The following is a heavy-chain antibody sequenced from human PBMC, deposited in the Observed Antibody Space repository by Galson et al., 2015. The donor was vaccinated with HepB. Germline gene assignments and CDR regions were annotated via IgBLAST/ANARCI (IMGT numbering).Heavy chain of an antibody. CDR2: VWFDGSKE. Sequence: SLRLSCAASGFTFSNYGMHWVRQAPGKGLEWMAVVWFDGSKEFYAESVKGRLTISRDNFKNTLYLQMNSLRAEDTAVYYCARYNGGSALDYWGQGTLVTVSS. J-gene: IGHJ4*02. V-gene: IGHV3-33*01. CDR1: GFTFSNYG. D-gene: IGHD1-14*01. CDR3: ARYNGGSALDY.